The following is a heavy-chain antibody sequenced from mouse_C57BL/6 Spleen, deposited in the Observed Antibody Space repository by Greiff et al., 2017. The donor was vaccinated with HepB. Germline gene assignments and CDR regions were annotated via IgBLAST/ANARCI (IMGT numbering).Heavy chain of an antibody. V-gene: IGHV1-54*01. CDR3: ASSGNPYYAMDY. Sequence: QVQLKQSGAELVRPGTSVRVSCRASGYAFTIYWIEGVKKRPGQGLEWMEVINPGSGGTNYNEKFKGKATLTADKSSSTAYMQLSSLTSEDSAVYFCASSGNPYYAMDYWGQGTSVTVSS. CDR2: INPGSGGT. D-gene: IGHD1-3*01. J-gene: IGHJ4*01. CDR1: GYAFTIYW.